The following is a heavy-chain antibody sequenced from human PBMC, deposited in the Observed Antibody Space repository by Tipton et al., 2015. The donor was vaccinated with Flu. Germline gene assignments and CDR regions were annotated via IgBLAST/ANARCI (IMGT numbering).Heavy chain of an antibody. CDR3: ARREYSNYVSEQKNWFDP. J-gene: IGHJ5*02. Sequence: SLRLSCAVSGFNFNDYGMHWVRQAPGKGLDWVAFIWYNGANKYYADSVKGRFTISRDNSENTLFLQMDSLRAEDTAVYYCARREYSNYVSEQKNWFDPWGQGTLVTVSS. D-gene: IGHD4-11*01. CDR2: IWYNGANK. V-gene: IGHV3-33*01. CDR1: GFNFNDYG.